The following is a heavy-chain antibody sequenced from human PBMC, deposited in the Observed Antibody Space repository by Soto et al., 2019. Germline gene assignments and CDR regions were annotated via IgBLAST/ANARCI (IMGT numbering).Heavy chain of an antibody. CDR1: GVTFSSYG. Sequence: GGSLRLSCAASGVTFSSYGMSWGRQAPGKGLEWVSAISGSGGSTYYADSVKGRFTISRDNSKNTMYLQMNSLRAEDTAVYYYARTIAAAADYYYYMAVWGKGTTVTVSS. CDR2: ISGSGGST. D-gene: IGHD6-13*01. J-gene: IGHJ6*03. V-gene: IGHV3-23*01. CDR3: ARTIAAAADYYYYMAV.